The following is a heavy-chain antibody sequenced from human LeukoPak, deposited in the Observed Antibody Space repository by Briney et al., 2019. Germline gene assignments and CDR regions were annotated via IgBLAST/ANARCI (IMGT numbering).Heavy chain of an antibody. Sequence: SETLSLTCTVSGGSISSYYWSWIRQPPGKGLEWIGYIYYSGNTYYNPSLKSRVTISVDTSKNQFSLKLTSVTAADTAVYYCARAPGTTFDYWGHGNMVTVSS. CDR3: ARAPGTTFDY. V-gene: IGHV4-59*08. J-gene: IGHJ4*01. D-gene: IGHD4-17*01. CDR1: GGSISSYY. CDR2: IYYSGNT.